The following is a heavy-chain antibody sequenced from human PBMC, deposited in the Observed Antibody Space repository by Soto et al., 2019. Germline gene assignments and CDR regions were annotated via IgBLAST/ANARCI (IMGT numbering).Heavy chain of an antibody. CDR2: ISWNSGSI. Sequence: EVQLLESGGGLVQPGGSLRLSCAASGFTFSSYAMSWVRQAPGKGLEWVSGISWNSGSIGYADSVKGRFTISRDNAKNSLYLQMNSLRAEDTALYYCAKVLNDYGDVTFDYWGQGTLVTVSS. V-gene: IGHV3-9*01. D-gene: IGHD4-17*01. CDR3: AKVLNDYGDVTFDY. CDR1: GFTFSSYA. J-gene: IGHJ4*02.